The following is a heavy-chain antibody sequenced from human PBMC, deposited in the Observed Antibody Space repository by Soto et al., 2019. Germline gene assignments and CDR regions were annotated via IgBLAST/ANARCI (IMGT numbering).Heavy chain of an antibody. D-gene: IGHD2-15*01. CDR2: INAGNGNT. CDR1: GYTFTSYA. CDR3: ARELLHRDQDY. Sequence: QVQLVQSGAEVKKPGASVKVSCKASGYTFTSYAMHWVRQAPGQRLEWMGWINAGNGNTKYSQKFRGRVTITRDTSASTAYMELSSLRSEDTAVYYCARELLHRDQDYWGQGTLVTVSS. V-gene: IGHV1-3*01. J-gene: IGHJ4*02.